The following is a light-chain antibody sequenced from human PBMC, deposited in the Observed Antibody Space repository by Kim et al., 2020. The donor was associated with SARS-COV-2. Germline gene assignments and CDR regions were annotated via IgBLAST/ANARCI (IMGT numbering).Light chain of an antibody. CDR2: NNN. CDR3: QSYDSSLSGYV. V-gene: IGLV1-40*01. J-gene: IGLJ1*01. CDR1: SSNIGTGYD. Sequence: QSVLTQPPSVSGAPGQRVTISCTGTSSNIGTGYDVHWYQQLPGKAPKLLIYNNNNRPSGVPDRFSGSKSGTSVSLAITGLQAEDEADYYCQSYDSSLSGYVFGTGTKVTVL.